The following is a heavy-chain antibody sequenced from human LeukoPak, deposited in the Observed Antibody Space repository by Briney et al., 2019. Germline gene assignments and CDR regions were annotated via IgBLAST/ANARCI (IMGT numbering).Heavy chain of an antibody. J-gene: IGHJ4*02. CDR3: ARQGVSSYQYYFDY. Sequence: PSETLSLTCTVSGGSISSYFWSWIRQTPGKGLEWIGDIHYSGCTNYNPSLKSRVTISVDTSKNQFSLKLTSVTAADTAVYYCARQGVSSYQYYFDYWGQGTLVTVSS. V-gene: IGHV4-59*08. CDR1: GGSISSYF. D-gene: IGHD3-22*01. CDR2: IHYSGCT.